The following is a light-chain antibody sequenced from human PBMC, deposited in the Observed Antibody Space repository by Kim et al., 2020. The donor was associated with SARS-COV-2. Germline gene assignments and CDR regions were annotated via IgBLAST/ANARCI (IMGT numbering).Light chain of an antibody. Sequence: RATINCKSSKSVWHSSNNKNYLAWYQQRPGQPPKLLIYWASTRETGVPDRLSGSGSGTDFALTISSLQAEDVAVYYCQQYYTPPYTFGQGTKLEI. CDR3: QQYYTPPYT. J-gene: IGKJ2*01. CDR1: KSVWHSSNNKNY. CDR2: WAS. V-gene: IGKV4-1*01.